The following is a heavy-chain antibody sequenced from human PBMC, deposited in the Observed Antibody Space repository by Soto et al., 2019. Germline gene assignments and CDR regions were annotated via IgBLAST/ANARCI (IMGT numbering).Heavy chain of an antibody. Sequence: QVQLVQSGAEVKKPGASVKVSCKASRYTFTRYYIHWVRQAPGQGLEWMGIINPSGGSTTYAEKVQGRVPMTRDTSTSTVYMELSSLRSEDTALYFCAREVADDDILTGLDYWGQGTLVTASS. J-gene: IGHJ4*02. V-gene: IGHV1-46*01. CDR2: INPSGGST. CDR1: RYTFTRYY. CDR3: AREVADDDILTGLDY. D-gene: IGHD3-9*01.